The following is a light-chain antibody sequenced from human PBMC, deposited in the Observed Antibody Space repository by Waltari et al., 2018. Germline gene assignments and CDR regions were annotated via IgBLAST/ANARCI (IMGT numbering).Light chain of an antibody. J-gene: IGKJ1*01. Sequence: EIVMTQSPATLSVSPGERATLSCRASQSISSNLAWYQQKPGQPPRLLIYGASTRATGIAARFSGSGSVTEFTLTISSLQSEDFAVYYCQHYNNWPPWTFGQGTKVELK. CDR2: GAS. CDR1: QSISSN. V-gene: IGKV3-15*01. CDR3: QHYNNWPPWT.